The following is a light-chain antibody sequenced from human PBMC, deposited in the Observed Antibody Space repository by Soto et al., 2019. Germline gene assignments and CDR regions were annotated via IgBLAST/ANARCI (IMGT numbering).Light chain of an antibody. J-gene: IGKJ4*01. CDR1: QSLGSTF. V-gene: IGKV3-20*01. CDR3: HQYGTLPLS. Sequence: EILLTRSPGTLSLSPGDRATLSCRASQSLGSTFLAWYQQKSGQRPRLLIYGASDRATDTPDRFSGSGSGADFPLSLLRLEPEDFAACFCHQYGTLPLSFGGGTKVEIK. CDR2: GAS.